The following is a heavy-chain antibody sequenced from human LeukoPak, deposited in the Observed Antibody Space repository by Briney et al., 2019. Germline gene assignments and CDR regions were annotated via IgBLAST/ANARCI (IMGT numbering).Heavy chain of an antibody. J-gene: IGHJ4*02. D-gene: IGHD3-22*01. CDR2: IIPIFGTA. Sequence: GASVKVSCKASGGTFSSYAISWVRQAPGQGLEWMGGIIPIFGTANYAQKLQGRVTMTTDTSTSTAYMELRSLRSDDTAVYYCARDREAQYYYDSSGYYRCFDYWGQGTLVTVSS. V-gene: IGHV1-69*05. CDR1: GGTFSSYA. CDR3: ARDREAQYYYDSSGYYRCFDY.